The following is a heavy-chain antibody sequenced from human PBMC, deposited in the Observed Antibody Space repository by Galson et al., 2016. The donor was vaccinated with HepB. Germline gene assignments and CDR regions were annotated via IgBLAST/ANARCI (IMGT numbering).Heavy chain of an antibody. CDR2: IKSKTDGGTT. D-gene: IGHD2-2*01. J-gene: IGHJ6*02. Sequence: SLRLSCAASGFTFSNAWMSWVRQAPGKGLEWVGRIKSKTDGGTTDYAAPVTGRFTISRDDSKNTLYLQMNSLKTEDTAVYYCTTDCVLGYCSSTSCYGERTCYNYYGMDVWGQGTTVTVSS. CDR3: TTDCVLGYCSSTSCYGERTCYNYYGMDV. CDR1: GFTFSNAW. V-gene: IGHV3-15*01.